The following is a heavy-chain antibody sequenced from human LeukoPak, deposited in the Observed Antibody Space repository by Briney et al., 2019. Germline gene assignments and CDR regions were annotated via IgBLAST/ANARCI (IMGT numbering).Heavy chain of an antibody. V-gene: IGHV3-72*01. CDR1: GFTFSNYG. J-gene: IGHJ6*03. Sequence: PWGSLRLSCAASGFTFSNYGMHWVRQAPGKGLEWVGRTRNKAKSYTTEYAASVKGRFTISRDDSRNSMSLQMNSLKIEDTAVYFCTRGASAVNTNYYYYMDVWGKGTTVTVSS. D-gene: IGHD4-17*01. CDR2: TRNKAKSYTT. CDR3: TRGASAVNTNYYYYMDV.